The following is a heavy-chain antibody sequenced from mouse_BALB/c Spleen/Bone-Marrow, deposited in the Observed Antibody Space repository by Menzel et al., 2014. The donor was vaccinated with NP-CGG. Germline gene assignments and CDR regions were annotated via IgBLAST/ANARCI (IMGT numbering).Heavy chain of an antibody. D-gene: IGHD3-3*01. J-gene: IGHJ4*01. CDR1: GFTFSSYY. V-gene: IGHV5-6-2*01. CDR3: ARGTPAMDY. CDR2: INSNGDKT. Sequence: EVMLVESGGGLVKLGGSLKLSCAASGFTFSSYYMPWVRQTPEKRPEFVAAINSNGDKTYYPDTVKGRFTISRDNAKNTLYMQISILKSEDTALYYCARGTPAMDYWGQGTSVTVSS.